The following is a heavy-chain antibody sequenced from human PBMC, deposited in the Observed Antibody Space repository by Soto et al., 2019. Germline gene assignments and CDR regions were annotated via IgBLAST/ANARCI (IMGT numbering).Heavy chain of an antibody. V-gene: IGHV4-30-2*01. Sequence: KASETLSLTCAVSGDSISSDAYSWSWILQPPGKGLEWIGYIHHSGRTNYHPSLKSRVTMSLDRSKNQFSLILDSVAAAGSAVYYCARAHIVASIPGPCWFDPWGQGTLVTVSS. J-gene: IGHJ5*02. D-gene: IGHD5-12*01. CDR1: GDSISSDAYS. CDR3: ARAHIVASIPGPCWFDP. CDR2: IHHSGRT.